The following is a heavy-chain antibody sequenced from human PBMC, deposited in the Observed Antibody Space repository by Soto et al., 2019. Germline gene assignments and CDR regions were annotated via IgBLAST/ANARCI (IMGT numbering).Heavy chain of an antibody. Sequence: GRSRTLSCPVARFSLSRRGMRWARQAPGKGLEWVANIKQDVSEKHYVDSVKGRFIISRDNAKHSLYLQMNSLRVEDTAVYYCAREGKGSTGSDYWRQGTLVTVS. J-gene: IGHJ4*02. CDR3: AREGKGSTGSDY. CDR2: IKQDVSEK. V-gene: IGHV3-7*01. D-gene: IGHD4-17*01. CDR1: RFSLSRRG.